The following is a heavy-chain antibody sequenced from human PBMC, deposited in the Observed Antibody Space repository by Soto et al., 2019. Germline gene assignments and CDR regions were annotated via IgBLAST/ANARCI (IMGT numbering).Heavy chain of an antibody. D-gene: IGHD1-1*01. CDR1: GFSFSSYG. CDR3: GSKRSSGAT. Sequence: GGSLRLSFTSSGFSFSSYGIHWVRQAPGKGLVWDSRIKADGHTTSYAESVNGRFTISRDNANNTLSLQTNSLTAADTAVYYSGSKRSSGATWGTGTLVTVS. J-gene: IGHJ5*01. V-gene: IGHV3-74*01. CDR2: IKADGHTT.